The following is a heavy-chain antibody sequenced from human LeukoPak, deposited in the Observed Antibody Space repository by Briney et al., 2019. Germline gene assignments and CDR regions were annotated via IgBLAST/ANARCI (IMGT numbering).Heavy chain of an antibody. Sequence: GGTLRLSCAASGFTFSSYSISWVRQAPGKGLEWVSAISGSGGSTYFADSVKGRFTISRDNSKNTLYLQMNSLRAEDTAVYYCAKDRSYSGYDYWGQGTLVTVSS. CDR2: ISGSGGST. J-gene: IGHJ4*02. CDR3: AKDRSYSGYDY. V-gene: IGHV3-23*01. D-gene: IGHD5-12*01. CDR1: GFTFSSYS.